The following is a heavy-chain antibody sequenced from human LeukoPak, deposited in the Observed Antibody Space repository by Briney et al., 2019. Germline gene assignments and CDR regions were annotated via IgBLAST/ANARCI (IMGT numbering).Heavy chain of an antibody. V-gene: IGHV3-23*01. D-gene: IGHD2-2*01. J-gene: IGHJ6*02. CDR1: GFTFSSYA. CDR2: ISGSGGST. CDR3: ARRVNSPGGPAAIRPSLYYYYGMDV. Sequence: GGSLRPSCAASGFTFSSYAMSWVRQAPGKGLEWVSAISGSGGSTYYADSVKGRFTISRDNSKNTLYLQMNSLRAEDTAVYYCARRVNSPGGPAAIRPSLYYYYGMDVWGQGTTVTVSS.